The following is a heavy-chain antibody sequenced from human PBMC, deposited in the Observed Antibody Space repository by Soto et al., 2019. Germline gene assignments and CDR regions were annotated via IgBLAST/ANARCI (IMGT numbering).Heavy chain of an antibody. CDR3: ARGDFWSGYSYYYYGMDV. D-gene: IGHD3-3*01. CDR2: IIPIFGTA. J-gene: IGHJ6*02. V-gene: IGHV1-69*13. Sequence: ASVKVSCKASGGTFSSYAISWVRQAPGQGLEWMGGIIPIFGTANYAQKFQGRVTITADESTSTAYMELSSLRSEDTAVYYCARGDFWSGYSYYYYGMDVWGQGTTVTVSS. CDR1: GGTFSSYA.